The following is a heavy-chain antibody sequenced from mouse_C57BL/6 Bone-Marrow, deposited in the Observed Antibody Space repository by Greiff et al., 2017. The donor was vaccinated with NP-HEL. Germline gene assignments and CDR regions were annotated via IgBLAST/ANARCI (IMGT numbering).Heavy chain of an antibody. CDR1: GYTFTTYP. V-gene: IGHV1-47*01. J-gene: IGHJ1*03. D-gene: IGHD1-1*01. CDR3: ARGPYYYGSSYWYFDV. CDR2: FHPYNDDT. Sequence: VQLQQSGAELVKPGASEKMSCKASGYTFTTYPIEWMKQNHGKSLEWIGNFHPYNDDTKYNEKFKGKATLTVEKSSSTVYLELSRLTSDDSAVYYCARGPYYYGSSYWYFDVWGTVTTVTVSS.